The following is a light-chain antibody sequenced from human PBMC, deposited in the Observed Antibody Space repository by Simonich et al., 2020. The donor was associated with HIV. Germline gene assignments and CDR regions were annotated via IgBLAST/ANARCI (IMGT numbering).Light chain of an antibody. V-gene: IGKV1-NL1*01. CDR3: QQYYSTPRT. CDR2: AAS. Sequence: DIQMTQSPSSLSASVGDRVPITCRASQGISNSLAWYQQKPGKAPKLLLYAASRLESGVPSRFSGSGSGTDYTLTISSLQPEDFATYYCQQYYSTPRTFVQGTKVEIK. CDR1: QGISNS. J-gene: IGKJ1*01.